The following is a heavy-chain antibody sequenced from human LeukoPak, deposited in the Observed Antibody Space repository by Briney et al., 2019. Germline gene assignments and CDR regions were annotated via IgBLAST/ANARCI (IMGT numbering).Heavy chain of an antibody. CDR2: ISMNVQTT. J-gene: IGHJ4*02. CDR3: VREGLERRTNFDY. D-gene: IGHD1-1*01. CDR1: GFTFTSHV. Sequence: GGSLGLSCSASGFTFTSHVLHWVRQAPGKGLQYVSGISMNVQTTYYAGSVKGRFTISGDSSKNTVYLQMNSLTAEDTAVYYCVREGLERRTNFDYWGQGTLVSVSS. V-gene: IGHV3-64D*06.